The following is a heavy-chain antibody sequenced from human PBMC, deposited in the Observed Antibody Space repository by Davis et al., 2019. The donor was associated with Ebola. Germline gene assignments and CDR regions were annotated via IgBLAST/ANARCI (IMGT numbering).Heavy chain of an antibody. V-gene: IGHV4-4*02. CDR2: IYHSGST. J-gene: IGHJ4*02. Sequence: SETLSLTCAVSGGSISSSNWWSWVRQPPGKGLEWIGEIYHSGSTNYNPSLKSRVTISVDKSKNQFSLKLSSVTAADTAVYYCARDRGMIAVAGTADYWGQGTLVTVSS. D-gene: IGHD6-19*01. CDR1: GGSISSSNW. CDR3: ARDRGMIAVAGTADY.